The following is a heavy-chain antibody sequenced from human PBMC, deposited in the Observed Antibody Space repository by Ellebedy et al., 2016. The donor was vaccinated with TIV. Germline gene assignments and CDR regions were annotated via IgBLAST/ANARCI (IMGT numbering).Heavy chain of an antibody. V-gene: IGHV3-11*06. CDR3: ARDYYGSGSYSSD. CDR2: ISSSTTYT. Sequence: GESLKISCAASGFTFSDYYMSWIRQAPGKGLEWISDISSSTTYTNYADSVKGRFTISRDNAKNSLYLRMNSLRAEDTAVYYCARDYYGSGSYSSDWGQGTLVTVSS. D-gene: IGHD3-10*01. CDR1: GFTFSDYY. J-gene: IGHJ4*02.